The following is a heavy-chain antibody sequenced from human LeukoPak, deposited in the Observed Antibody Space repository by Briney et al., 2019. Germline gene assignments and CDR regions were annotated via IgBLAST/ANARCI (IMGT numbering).Heavy chain of an antibody. V-gene: IGHV4-34*01. D-gene: IGHD3-10*01. Sequence: SETLSLTCAVYGGSFSGYYWSWIRQPPGKGLEWIGSIYHSGSTYYNPSLKSRVTISVDTSKNQFSLKLSSVTAADTAVYYCARAMVRGNYDYWGQGTLVTVSS. CDR2: IYHSGST. CDR3: ARAMVRGNYDY. J-gene: IGHJ4*02. CDR1: GGSFSGYY.